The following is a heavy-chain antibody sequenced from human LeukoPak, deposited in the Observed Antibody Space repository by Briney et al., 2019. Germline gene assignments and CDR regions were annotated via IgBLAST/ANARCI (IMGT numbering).Heavy chain of an antibody. V-gene: IGHV1-2*02. J-gene: IGHJ4*02. CDR2: INPSGGST. D-gene: IGHD5-18*01. Sequence: GASVKVSCKASGYTFTSYYMHWVRQAPGQGLEWMGIINPSGGSTNYAQKFQGRVTMTRDTSISTAYMELSRLRSDDTAVYYCARRGGVGYSYGYDYWGQGTLVTVSS. CDR1: GYTFTSYY. CDR3: ARRGGVGYSYGYDY.